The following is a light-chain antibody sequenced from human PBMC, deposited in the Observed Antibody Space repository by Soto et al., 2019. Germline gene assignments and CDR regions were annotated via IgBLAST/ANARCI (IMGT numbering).Light chain of an antibody. V-gene: IGKV3-20*01. Sequence: EIETARAPVTVSLSPAEIATRFCRASQSVSSSYLAWYQQKPGQAPRLLIYGASSRATGIPDRFSGSGSGTDFTLTISRLEPEYFAVYYCQQYGSSPWTFGQGTKVDIK. CDR2: GAS. CDR3: QQYGSSPWT. CDR1: QSVSSSY. J-gene: IGKJ1*01.